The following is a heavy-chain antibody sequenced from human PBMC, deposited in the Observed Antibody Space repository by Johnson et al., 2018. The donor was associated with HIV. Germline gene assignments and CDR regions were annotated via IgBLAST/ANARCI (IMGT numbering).Heavy chain of an antibody. D-gene: IGHD1-26*01. CDR3: AREWELLGSAFDI. CDR2: ISYDGSNK. CDR1: GFTFSSYA. Sequence: QVQLVESGGGVVQPGRSLRLSCAASGFTFSSYAMRWVRQAPGKGLEWVAVISYDGSNKYYADSVKGRFTISRDNSKNTLYLQMNSLSAEDTAVYYCAREWELLGSAFDIWGQGTMVTVSS. J-gene: IGHJ3*02. V-gene: IGHV3-30-3*01.